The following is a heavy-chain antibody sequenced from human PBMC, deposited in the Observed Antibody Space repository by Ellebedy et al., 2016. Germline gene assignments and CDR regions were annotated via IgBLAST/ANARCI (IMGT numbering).Heavy chain of an antibody. CDR3: AKDQGHADAFDM. V-gene: IGHV3-23*01. CDR2: INGGGDKT. J-gene: IGHJ3*02. Sequence: GGSLRLSXAASGFTFNNYAMSWVRQAPGKGLEWVSAINGGGDKTYYPDSVKGRFTISRDNSKNTLYLQMNSLRAEDTAVYYCAKDQGHADAFDMWGQGTMVTVSS. CDR1: GFTFNNYA.